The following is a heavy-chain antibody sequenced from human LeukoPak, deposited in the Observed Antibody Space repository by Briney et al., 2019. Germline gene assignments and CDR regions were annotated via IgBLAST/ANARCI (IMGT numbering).Heavy chain of an antibody. Sequence: SETLSLTCAVYGGSFSGYYWSWIRQPPGKGLEWIGEINHGGSTNYNPSLKSRVTISVDTSKNQFSLKLSSVTAADTAVYYCARRMVWGFPVKWGQGTLVTVSS. CDR1: GGSFSGYY. CDR3: ARRMVWGFPVK. CDR2: INHGGST. J-gene: IGHJ4*02. V-gene: IGHV4-34*01. D-gene: IGHD3-10*01.